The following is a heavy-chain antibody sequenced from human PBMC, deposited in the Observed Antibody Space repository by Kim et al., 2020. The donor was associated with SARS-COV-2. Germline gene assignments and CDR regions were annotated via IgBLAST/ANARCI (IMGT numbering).Heavy chain of an antibody. D-gene: IGHD3-22*01. V-gene: IGHV3-7*03. CDR3: ASAGYYYDTRDFDY. Sequence: YLDSLKGRVTISRDDAKGSLSLQMDSLRVEDTAMYYCASAGYYYDTRDFDYWGQGTLVTVSS. J-gene: IGHJ4*02.